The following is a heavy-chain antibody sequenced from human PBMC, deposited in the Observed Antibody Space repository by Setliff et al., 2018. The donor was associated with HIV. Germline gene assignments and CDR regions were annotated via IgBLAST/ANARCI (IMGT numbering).Heavy chain of an antibody. CDR1: EFTFGDYA. J-gene: IGHJ6*03. V-gene: IGHV3-49*04. CDR3: TRVPINSYYYMDV. CDR2: IRSKTYGGTT. Sequence: SLRLSCTASEFTFGDYAMSWVRQAPGKGLEWVGFIRSKTYGGTTKYAASVKGRFTISRDDSKSVAYLQMNSLKTEDTAVYYCTRVPINSYYYMDVWGKGTTVTVSS. D-gene: IGHD2-21*01.